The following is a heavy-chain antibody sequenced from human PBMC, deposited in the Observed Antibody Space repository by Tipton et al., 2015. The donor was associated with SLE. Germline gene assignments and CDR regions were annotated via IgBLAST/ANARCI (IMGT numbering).Heavy chain of an antibody. V-gene: IGHV3-9*01. CDR1: GFTFDDYA. D-gene: IGHD3-16*01. CDR2: ISWNSGSI. J-gene: IGHJ3*02. Sequence: SLRLSCAASGFTFDDYAMHWVRQAPGKGLEWVSGISWNSGSIGYADSVKGRFTISRDNAKNSLYLQMNSLRAEDTALYYCAKGTGGANTRAFDIWGQGTMVTGSS. CDR3: AKGTGGANTRAFDI.